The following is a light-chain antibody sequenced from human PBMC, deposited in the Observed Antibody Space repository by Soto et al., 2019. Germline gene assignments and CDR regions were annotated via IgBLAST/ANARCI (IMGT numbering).Light chain of an antibody. J-gene: IGKJ4*01. CDR1: QSVSRY. CDR2: DES. Sequence: EIVLTQSPATLSLSPGGRATLSCRASQSVSRYLAWYQQKPGQAPRLVIYDESNRATGIPARFSGSGSGTDFTLTISSLEPEDFAVYYCQQRSSWPLTFGGGTKGISN. V-gene: IGKV3-11*01. CDR3: QQRSSWPLT.